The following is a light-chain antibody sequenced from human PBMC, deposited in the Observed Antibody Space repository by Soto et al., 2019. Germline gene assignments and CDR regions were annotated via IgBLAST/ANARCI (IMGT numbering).Light chain of an antibody. CDR1: QSVNSN. CDR3: QQYNKWWT. Sequence: EIVMTQSPATLSVSPGERATLSCRASQSVNSNLAWYRQKPGQAPRLLIYGASTRATGIPARFSGSGSETEFTLTISSLQSEDFAVYYCQQYNKWWTFGQGTKVEIK. J-gene: IGKJ1*01. V-gene: IGKV3-15*01. CDR2: GAS.